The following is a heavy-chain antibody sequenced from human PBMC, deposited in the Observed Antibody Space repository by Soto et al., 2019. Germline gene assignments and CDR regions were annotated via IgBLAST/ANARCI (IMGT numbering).Heavy chain of an antibody. CDR2: ISAYNGNT. CDR3: ARGAVAARRWSDP. J-gene: IGHJ5*02. D-gene: IGHD6-6*01. Sequence: QVQLVQSGAEVKKPGASVKVSCNASGYTFTSYGISWVRQAPGQGLEWMGWISAYNGNTNYAQKFQGRVTITADESTSTAYMELSSLRSEDTAVYYCARGAVAARRWSDPWGQGTLVTVSS. CDR1: GYTFTSYG. V-gene: IGHV1-18*01.